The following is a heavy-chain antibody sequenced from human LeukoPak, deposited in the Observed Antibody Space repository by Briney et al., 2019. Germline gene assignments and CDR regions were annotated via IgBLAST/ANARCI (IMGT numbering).Heavy chain of an antibody. J-gene: IGHJ5*02. CDR2: IKSKTDGGTT. Sequence: GGSLRLSCAASGFTFSNAWLSWVRHAPGKGLERVGRIKSKTDGGTTDYAAPVKGRFTISRDNSKHTLYLQMNSLRAEDTAVYYCANNLGGSGWQFGGDNWFDPWGQGTLVTVSS. D-gene: IGHD6-19*01. CDR1: GFTFSNAW. CDR3: ANNLGGSGWQFGGDNWFDP. V-gene: IGHV3-15*01.